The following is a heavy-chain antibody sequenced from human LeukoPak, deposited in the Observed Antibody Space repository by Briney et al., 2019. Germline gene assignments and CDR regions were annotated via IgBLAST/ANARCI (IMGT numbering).Heavy chain of an antibody. CDR2: INGDGSAT. CDR1: GFTFSGHW. J-gene: IGHJ4*02. Sequence: PGGSLRLSCAASGFTFSGHWMYWLRQAPRKGLAWVPRINGDGSATNYAGSMKGRFTISRDNAKNILYLQMNSLREDDTAVYYCARDINWGQVDYWGQGTLVTVSS. D-gene: IGHD7-27*01. V-gene: IGHV3-74*01. CDR3: ARDINWGQVDY.